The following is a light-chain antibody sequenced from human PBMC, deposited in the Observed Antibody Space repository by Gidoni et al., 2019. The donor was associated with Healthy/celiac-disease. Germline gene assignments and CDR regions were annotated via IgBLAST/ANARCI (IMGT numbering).Light chain of an antibody. CDR1: QSVSSY. CDR2: DAS. Sequence: PGERATLSCRASQSVSSYLAWYQQKPGQAPRLLIYDASNRATGIPARFSGSGSGTDFTLTISSLEPEDFAVYYCQQRSNWPPGLTFGGGTKVEIK. J-gene: IGKJ4*01. V-gene: IGKV3-11*01. CDR3: QQRSNWPPGLT.